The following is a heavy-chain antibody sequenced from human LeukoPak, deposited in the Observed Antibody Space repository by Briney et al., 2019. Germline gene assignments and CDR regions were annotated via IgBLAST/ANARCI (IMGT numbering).Heavy chain of an antibody. Sequence: SETLSLTCTVSGGSISGYYYNWIRQPPGKGLEWIGYIYYSGSTNYNPSLKSRVTVSLDTSKNQFSLKLSSVTTADTAVYYCARSVVTLYWYFDLWGRGTLVTVSS. CDR1: GGSISGYY. CDR3: ARSVVTLYWYFDL. V-gene: IGHV4-59*01. J-gene: IGHJ2*01. D-gene: IGHD4-23*01. CDR2: IYYSGST.